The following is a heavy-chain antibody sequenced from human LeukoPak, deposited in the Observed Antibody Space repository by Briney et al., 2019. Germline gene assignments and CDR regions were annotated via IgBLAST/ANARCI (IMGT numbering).Heavy chain of an antibody. Sequence: GGSLRLSCAASGFTFSSYAMSWVRQAPGKGLEWVSSISGSAGSTFYADSVRGRFTISRDNSKNTLYLQMNSLRAADTAVYYCAKDRAAYYNLYFHHWGQGTLVTVSS. D-gene: IGHD3-9*01. CDR3: AKDRAAYYNLYFHH. CDR1: GFTFSSYA. CDR2: ISGSAGST. V-gene: IGHV3-23*01. J-gene: IGHJ1*01.